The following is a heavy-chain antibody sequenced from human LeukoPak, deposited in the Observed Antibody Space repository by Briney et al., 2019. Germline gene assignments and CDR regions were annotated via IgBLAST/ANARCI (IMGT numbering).Heavy chain of an antibody. CDR2: MNPNSGNT. D-gene: IGHD3-10*01. Sequence: ASVKVSCKASGYTFTSYGISWVRQAPGQGLEWMGWMNPNSGNTGYAQKFQGRVTMTRNTSISTAYMELSSLRSEDTAVYYCARTFYYDSGSDNWFDPWGQGTLVTVSS. CDR3: ARTFYYDSGSDNWFDP. CDR1: GYTFTSYG. V-gene: IGHV1-8*02. J-gene: IGHJ5*02.